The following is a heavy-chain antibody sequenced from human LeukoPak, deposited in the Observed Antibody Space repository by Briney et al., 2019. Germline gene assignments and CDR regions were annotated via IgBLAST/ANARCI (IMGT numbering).Heavy chain of an antibody. V-gene: IGHV4-39*01. CDR1: GGSISSSSYY. CDR2: IDYSGSA. J-gene: IGHJ5*02. D-gene: IGHD3-16*02. Sequence: SETLSLTCTVSGGSISSSSYYWGWIRQPPGKGLEWIGSIDYSGSAVYSPSLKSRLTISVDTSKNQFSLRVASVTAADTAVYYCARRTYSYGFRFDPWGQGTLVTVSS. CDR3: ARRTYSYGFRFDP.